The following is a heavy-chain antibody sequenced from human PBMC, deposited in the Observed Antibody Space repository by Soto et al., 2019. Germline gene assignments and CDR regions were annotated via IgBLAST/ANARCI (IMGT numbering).Heavy chain of an antibody. CDR1: GFTFSTYA. Sequence: QVQLVESGGGVVQPGRSLRLSCAASGFTFSTYAMHWVRQAPGKGLEWVAVISYDGSNKYYADSVKGRFTISRDNSKNTVYLQMSSLRAEDTAVYYCARAIKPPRMVVTAYYYYYGMDVWGQGTTVTVSS. CDR2: ISYDGSNK. CDR3: ARAIKPPRMVVTAYYYYYGMDV. D-gene: IGHD2-21*02. V-gene: IGHV3-30-3*01. J-gene: IGHJ6*02.